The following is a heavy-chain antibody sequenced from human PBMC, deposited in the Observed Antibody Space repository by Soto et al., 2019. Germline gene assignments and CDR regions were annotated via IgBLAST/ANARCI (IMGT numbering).Heavy chain of an antibody. CDR2: ISSSGTII. D-gene: IGHD6-6*01. J-gene: IGHJ6*03. CDR1: GFIFSSYS. Sequence: GGSLRLSCAASGFIFSSYSMNWVRQAPGKGLEWVSYISSSGTIIYYADSAKGRFTISRDDAENSLYLQMNSLRAEDTAVYYCARVPRQLVYSYYYYYMDVWGKGTTVTVSS. CDR3: ARVPRQLVYSYYYYYMDV. V-gene: IGHV3-48*01.